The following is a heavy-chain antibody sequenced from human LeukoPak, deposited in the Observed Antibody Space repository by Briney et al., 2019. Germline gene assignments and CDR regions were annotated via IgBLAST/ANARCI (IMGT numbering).Heavy chain of an antibody. V-gene: IGHV3-48*03. CDR1: GFTFSSYE. CDR3: ASLMECSNYGGY. CDR2: ISSSGSTI. D-gene: IGHD1-1*01. Sequence: GGSLRLSCAASGFTFSSYEMNWVRQAPGKGLEWVSYISSSGSTIYYADSVKGRFTISRDNAKNSLYLQMNSLRAEDTAVYYCASLMECSNYGGYWGQGTLVTVSS. J-gene: IGHJ4*02.